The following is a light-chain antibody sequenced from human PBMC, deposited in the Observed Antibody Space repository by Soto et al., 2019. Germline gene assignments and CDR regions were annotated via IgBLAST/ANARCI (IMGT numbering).Light chain of an antibody. V-gene: IGKV3D-20*02. J-gene: IGKJ1*01. CDR1: QSVSNNF. CDR2: GAL. Sequence: EIEMTESPATVSLSRGERATLSCGASQSVSNNFLAWYQQKPGQAPRLLIYGALHRAAGIPDRFSGSASGTDFTLTISRLEPEDFATYYCQQLNSYLWTFGQGTKVDIK. CDR3: QQLNSYLWT.